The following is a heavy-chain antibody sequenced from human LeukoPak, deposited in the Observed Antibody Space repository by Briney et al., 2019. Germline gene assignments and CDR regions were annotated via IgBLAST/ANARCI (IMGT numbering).Heavy chain of an antibody. CDR3: ARERMRLFGDH. D-gene: IGHD3-3*01. V-gene: IGHV3-48*01. Sequence: SGGFVRLSCATSGSTFSYYSMHWVRQAPGRGLEWVSYISNSGRTIYYADSVKGRFTIFRDNAKNSVYLQMNSLRAEDTAVYYCARERMRLFGDHWGQGTLVTVSS. CDR1: GSTFSYYS. J-gene: IGHJ4*02. CDR2: ISNSGRTI.